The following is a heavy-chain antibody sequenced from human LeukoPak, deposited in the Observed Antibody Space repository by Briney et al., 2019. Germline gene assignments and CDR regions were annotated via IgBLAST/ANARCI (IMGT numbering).Heavy chain of an antibody. CDR1: GYTFTGYY. D-gene: IGHD3-3*01. CDR3: ARSSKTSAIFGVVIIGRGTFNWFDP. J-gene: IGHJ5*02. CDR2: INPNSGGT. Sequence: ASVKVSCKASGYTFTGYYMHWVRQAPGQGLEWMGRINPNSGGTNYAQKFQGRVTMTRDTSISTAYMELSRLRSDDTAVYYCARSSKTSAIFGVVIIGRGTFNWFDPWGQGTLVTVSS. V-gene: IGHV1-2*06.